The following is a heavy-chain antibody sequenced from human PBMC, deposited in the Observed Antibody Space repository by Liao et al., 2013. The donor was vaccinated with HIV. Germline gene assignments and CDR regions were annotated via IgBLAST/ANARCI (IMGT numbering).Heavy chain of an antibody. J-gene: IGHJ5*02. D-gene: IGHD1-26*01. V-gene: IGHV4-4*07. CDR3: ARGPTWDVLNWFDP. CDR2: IYTGMSTTGTT. Sequence: QVHLQESGPGLVKPSETLSLTCTVSGGSISSYYWTWIRQPAGKGLEWIGHIYTGMSTTGTTNYNPSLKSRVSISADTSSNHVSLKLTSVTAADTAVYYCARGPTWDVLNWFDPWGQGTLVTVSS. CDR1: GGSISSYY.